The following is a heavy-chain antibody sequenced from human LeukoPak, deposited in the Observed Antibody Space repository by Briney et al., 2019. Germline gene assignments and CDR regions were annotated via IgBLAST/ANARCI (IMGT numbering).Heavy chain of an antibody. V-gene: IGHV4-61*01. D-gene: IGHD2/OR15-2a*01. Sequence: SETLSLTCTVSGGSVSSGSYYWSWIRQPPGKGLEWIGYIYYSGSTNYNPSLKSRVTISVDTSKNQFSLKLSSVTAADTAVYYCGRVPDRTTCFDYWGQGTLVTVSS. CDR3: GRVPDRTTCFDY. CDR1: GGSVSSGSYY. J-gene: IGHJ4*02. CDR2: IYYSGST.